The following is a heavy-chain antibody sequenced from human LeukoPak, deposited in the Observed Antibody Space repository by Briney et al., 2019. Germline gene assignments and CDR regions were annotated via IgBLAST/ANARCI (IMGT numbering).Heavy chain of an antibody. V-gene: IGHV4-4*07. J-gene: IGHJ4*02. CDR3: ARASRVGATYYFDC. Sequence: SETLSLTCTVSGGSISSYYWSWIRQPAGKGLEWIGRIYTSGSTNYNPSLKSRVTMSVDTSKNQFSLKLSSVTAADTAVYYCARASRVGATYYFDCWGQGTLVTVSS. CDR1: GGSISSYY. D-gene: IGHD1-26*01. CDR2: IYTSGST.